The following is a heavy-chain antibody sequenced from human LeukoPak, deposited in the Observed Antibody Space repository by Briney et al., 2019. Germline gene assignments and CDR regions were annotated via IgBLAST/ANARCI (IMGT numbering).Heavy chain of an antibody. CDR1: GFTFSSYW. D-gene: IGHD3-22*01. CDR2: IKQDGSEK. J-gene: IGHJ4*02. CDR3: ARGGAHIVVVNYVDQ. Sequence: GGSLRLSCAASGFTFSSYWMSWVRQAPGKGLEWVANIKQDGSEKYYVDSVKGRFTISRDNAKNSLYLQMNSLRAEDTAGYYCARGGAHIVVVNYVDQWGQGTMVTVSS. V-gene: IGHV3-7*01.